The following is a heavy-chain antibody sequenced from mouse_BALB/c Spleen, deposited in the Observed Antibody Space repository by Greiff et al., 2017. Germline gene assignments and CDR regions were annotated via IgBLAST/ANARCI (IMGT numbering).Heavy chain of an antibody. Sequence: EVQLVESGGGLVQPGGSLRLSCAPSGFTFTDYYMSWVRQPPGKALEWLGFIRNKANGYTTEYSASVKGRFTISRDNSQSILYLQRNTLRAEDSATYYCARVYYGNYYAMDYGGQGTSVTVSS. V-gene: IGHV7-3*02. CDR3: ARVYYGNYYAMDY. CDR2: IRNKANGYTT. D-gene: IGHD2-1*01. CDR1: GFTFTDYY. J-gene: IGHJ4*01.